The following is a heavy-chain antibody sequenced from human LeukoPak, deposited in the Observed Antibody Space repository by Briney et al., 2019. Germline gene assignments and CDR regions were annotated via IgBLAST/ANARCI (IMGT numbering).Heavy chain of an antibody. CDR3: ARRSYYDSGGYYYDF. CDR2: VYPDDSDT. CDR1: GYIFTNYW. J-gene: IGHJ4*02. Sequence: GESLKISCKGSGYIFTNYWIAWVRQMPGKGLEWMGIVYPDDSDTRYSPSIQGQVTISADKSISTAYLQWSSLKASDTAMYYCARRSYYDSGGYYYDFWGQGTLVTVSS. V-gene: IGHV5-51*01. D-gene: IGHD3-22*01.